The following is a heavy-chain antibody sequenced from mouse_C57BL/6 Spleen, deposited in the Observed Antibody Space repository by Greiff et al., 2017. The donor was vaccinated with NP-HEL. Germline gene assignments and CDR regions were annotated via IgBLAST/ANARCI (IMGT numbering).Heavy chain of an antibody. Sequence: VQLQQSGAELVRPGASVKLSCTASGFNIKDDYMHWVKQRPEQGLEWIGWIDPENGDTEYASKFQGKATITADTSSNTAYLQLSSLTSEDTAVYYCTTPTAQATYAMDYWGQGTSVTVSS. V-gene: IGHV14-4*01. D-gene: IGHD3-2*02. CDR3: TTPTAQATYAMDY. CDR2: IDPENGDT. CDR1: GFNIKDDY. J-gene: IGHJ4*01.